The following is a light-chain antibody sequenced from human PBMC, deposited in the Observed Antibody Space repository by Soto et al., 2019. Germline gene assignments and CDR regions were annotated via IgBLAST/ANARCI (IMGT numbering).Light chain of an antibody. J-gene: IGLJ2*01. V-gene: IGLV2-23*01. CDR3: CSYAGSSTLKVV. CDR2: EGS. Sequence: QSVLTQPASVSGSPGQSIAISCTGTSSDVGTYNLVSWYQQHPGKAPKVMIYEGSKRPSGVSNRFSGSKSGNTASLTISGLQAEDEADYYCCSYAGSSTLKVVFGGGTKLTVL. CDR1: SSDVGTYNL.